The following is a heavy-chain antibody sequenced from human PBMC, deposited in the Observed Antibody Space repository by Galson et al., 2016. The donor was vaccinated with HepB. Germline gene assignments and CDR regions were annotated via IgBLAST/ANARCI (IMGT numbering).Heavy chain of an antibody. V-gene: IGHV3-74*01. CDR3: ARLYGDVTLFDY. J-gene: IGHJ4*02. Sequence: SLRLSCPASGFTFSSYWMQWVRQAPGKGLVWVSRIHSDGSTTSYADSVKGRFTISRDSAKNSLYLQMNSLRVDDTAVYYCARLYGDVTLFDYWGQGTLVTVSS. CDR1: GFTFSSYW. D-gene: IGHD4-17*01. CDR2: IHSDGSTT.